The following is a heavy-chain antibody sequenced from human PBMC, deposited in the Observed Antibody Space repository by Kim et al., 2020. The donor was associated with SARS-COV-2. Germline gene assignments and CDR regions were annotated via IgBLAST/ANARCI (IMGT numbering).Heavy chain of an antibody. D-gene: IGHD5-18*01. CDR1: GGSISSYY. CDR2: IYYSGST. J-gene: IGHJ5*02. Sequence: SETLSLTCTVSGGSISSYYWSWIRQPPGKGLEWIGYIYYSGSTNYNPSLKSRVTISVDTSKNQFSLKLSSVTAADTAVYYCARGGGLYSYGSRYWFDPWGQRTLVTVSS. CDR3: ARGGGLYSYGSRYWFDP. V-gene: IGHV4-59*13.